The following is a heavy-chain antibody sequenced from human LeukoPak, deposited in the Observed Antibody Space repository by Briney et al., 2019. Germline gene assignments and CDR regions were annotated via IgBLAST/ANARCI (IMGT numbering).Heavy chain of an antibody. V-gene: IGHV3-21*01. J-gene: IGHJ6*02. CDR2: ISSSSSYI. D-gene: IGHD3-3*01. Sequence: GGSLRLSCAASGFTFSSYSMNWVRQAPGKGLEWVSSISSSSSYIYYADSVKGRFTISRDNAKNSLYLQMNSLRAEDTAVYYCARGDYYDFWSGYFENYYYYGTDVWGQGTTVTVSS. CDR3: ARGDYYDFWSGYFENYYYYGTDV. CDR1: GFTFSSYS.